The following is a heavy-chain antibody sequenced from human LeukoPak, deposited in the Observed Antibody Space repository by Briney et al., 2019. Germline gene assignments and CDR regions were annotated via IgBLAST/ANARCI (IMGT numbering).Heavy chain of an antibody. Sequence: GGSLRLSCAASGFTFSSYNMNWVRQAPGKGLEWVSSITSSSSYIYYADSVKGRFTISRDNAKNSLYLQMNSLRAEDTAVYYCARERPLLWFGDGAWGQGTLVTVSS. CDR2: ITSSSSYI. CDR3: ARERPLLWFGDGA. J-gene: IGHJ5*02. D-gene: IGHD3-10*01. CDR1: GFTFSSYN. V-gene: IGHV3-21*01.